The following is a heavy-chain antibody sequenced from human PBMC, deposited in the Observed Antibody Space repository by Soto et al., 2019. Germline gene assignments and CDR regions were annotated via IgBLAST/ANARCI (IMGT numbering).Heavy chain of an antibody. Sequence: QITLKESGPTLVKPTQTLTLTCTFSGFSLSTSGVGVGWIRQPPGKALEWLALIYWDDDKRYSPYLKSRLTITKDTSKNQVVLTMTNMDPVDTATYYCAHRPTVVFNFDYWGQGTLVTVSS. D-gene: IGHD4-17*01. J-gene: IGHJ4*02. CDR1: GFSLSTSGVG. CDR3: AHRPTVVFNFDY. V-gene: IGHV2-5*02. CDR2: IYWDDDK.